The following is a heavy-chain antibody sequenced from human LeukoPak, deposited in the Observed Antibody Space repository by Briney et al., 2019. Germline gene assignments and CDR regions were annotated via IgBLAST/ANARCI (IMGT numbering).Heavy chain of an antibody. D-gene: IGHD3-22*01. CDR1: GFTFSSYS. Sequence: GGSLRLSCAASGFTFSSYSMNWVRQAPGKGLEWVSYISSSSSTIYYADSVKGRFTISRDNAKNSLHLQMNSLRAEDTAVYYCARNHYYDSSGFYYYYYMDVWGKGTTVTVSS. J-gene: IGHJ6*03. V-gene: IGHV3-48*01. CDR2: ISSSSSTI. CDR3: ARNHYYDSSGFYYYYYMDV.